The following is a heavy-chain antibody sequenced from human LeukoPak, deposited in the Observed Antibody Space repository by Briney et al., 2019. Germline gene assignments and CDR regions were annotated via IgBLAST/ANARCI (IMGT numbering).Heavy chain of an antibody. V-gene: IGHV3-7*01. D-gene: IGHD3-22*01. CDR1: GFTFSDYW. J-gene: IGHJ4*02. Sequence: PGGSLRLSCAASGFTFSDYWMSWVRQAPGKGLEWVANIQQNGSDKSYMDSVKGRFIISRDNAKNSLFLQMDSLRADDTAVYYCARVREREIRLFDYYDSSGYPDYWGQGTLVTVSS. CDR3: ARVREREIRLFDYYDSSGYPDY. CDR2: IQQNGSDK.